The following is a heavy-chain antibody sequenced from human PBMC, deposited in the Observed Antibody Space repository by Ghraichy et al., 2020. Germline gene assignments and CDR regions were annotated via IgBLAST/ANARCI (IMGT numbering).Heavy chain of an antibody. CDR1: GFTFSSYG. Sequence: GESLNISCAASGFTFSSYGMHWVRQAPGKGLEWVAVIWYDGSNKYYADSVKGRFTISRDNSKDTLYLQMNSLRADDTAVYYCAKDDTGVVSSFDSWGQGTLVTVSS. J-gene: IGHJ4*02. V-gene: IGHV3-33*06. D-gene: IGHD2-21*01. CDR3: AKDDTGVVSSFDS. CDR2: IWYDGSNK.